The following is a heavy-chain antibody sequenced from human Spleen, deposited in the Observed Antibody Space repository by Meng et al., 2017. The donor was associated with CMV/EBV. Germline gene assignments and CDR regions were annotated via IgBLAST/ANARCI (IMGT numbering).Heavy chain of an antibody. CDR3: ARDLIVGASNWFDP. Sequence: GGSLRLSCAASGFTFSSYWMSWVRQAPGKGLEWVANTKEDGIEKYYVDSVKGRFTISRDNAKNSLYLQMNSLRAEDTAVYYCARDLIVGASNWFDPWGQGTLVTVSS. D-gene: IGHD1-26*01. CDR2: TKEDGIEK. V-gene: IGHV3-7*01. J-gene: IGHJ5*02. CDR1: GFTFSSYW.